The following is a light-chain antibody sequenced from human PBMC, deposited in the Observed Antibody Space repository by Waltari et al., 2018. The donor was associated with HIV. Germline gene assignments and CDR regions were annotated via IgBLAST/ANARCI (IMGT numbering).Light chain of an antibody. V-gene: IGLV1-51*01. Sequence: QSVLTQPPSVSAAPGQKVTISCSGRSSNIGNDYVSWSQHGPGAAPKLLIYDNTNRPSGIVDRVSGAKSGTSATLGITGHQTGDEADYYCETWDHRLSAGVFGGGTKLTVL. CDR2: DNT. CDR3: ETWDHRLSAGV. J-gene: IGLJ3*02. CDR1: SSNIGNDY.